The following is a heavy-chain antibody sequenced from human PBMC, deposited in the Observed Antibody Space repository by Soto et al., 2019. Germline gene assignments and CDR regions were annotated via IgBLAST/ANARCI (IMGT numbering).Heavy chain of an antibody. V-gene: IGHV3-13*01. CDR3: AKGSGYPYDYDGPDV. D-gene: IGHD3-22*01. CDR1: GFTLRSYD. J-gene: IGHJ6*02. CDR2: IGAGGDT. Sequence: GGCLRLSCAASGFTLRSYDMHWVRQVIGKGLEWVSVIGAGGDTYYADSVKGRFTISRENAKNSLHLQMNSLRVGDTAVYYWAKGSGYPYDYDGPDVWGQGXTATVYS.